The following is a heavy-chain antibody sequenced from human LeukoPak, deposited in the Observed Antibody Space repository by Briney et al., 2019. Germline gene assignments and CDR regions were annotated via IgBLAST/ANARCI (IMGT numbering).Heavy chain of an antibody. CDR2: ISSSSSYI. CDR3: AREKGIMIRKMAFEM. J-gene: IGHJ3*02. V-gene: IGHV3-21*01. D-gene: IGHD3-16*01. Sequence: PVGSLRLSCAASGFTFSGYSMNWVRQAPGKGLEWVSSISSSSSYISYADSVKGRFTISRDNANNSLYLQINSLRAEDTAVYYCAREKGIMIRKMAFEMWGQGTMVPVSS. CDR1: GFTFSGYS.